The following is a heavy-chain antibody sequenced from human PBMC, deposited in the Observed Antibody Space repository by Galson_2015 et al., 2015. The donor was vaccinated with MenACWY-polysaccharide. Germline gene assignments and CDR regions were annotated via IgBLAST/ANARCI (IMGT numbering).Heavy chain of an antibody. CDR1: GYTFTSYD. V-gene: IGHV1-8*01. D-gene: IGHD2-2*01. CDR3: AKDFVVVPDLDGDYVEALFDY. J-gene: IGHJ4*02. Sequence: SVKVSCKASGYTFTSYDINWVRQATGQGLEWMGWMNPNSGNTGYAQKFQGRVTMTRNTSISTAYMELSSLRAEDTAVYYCAKDFVVVPDLDGDYVEALFDYWGQGTLVTVSS. CDR2: MNPNSGNT.